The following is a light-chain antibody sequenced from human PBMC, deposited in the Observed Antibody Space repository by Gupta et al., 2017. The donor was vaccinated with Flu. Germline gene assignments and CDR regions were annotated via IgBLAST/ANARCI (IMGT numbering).Light chain of an antibody. CDR2: GNS. CDR1: SSKIGAGFD. Sequence: QSVLTQPPSVSGAPGQRVTISCPLSSSKIGAGFDVHWYQQIPGTAPKLLIYGNSNRPSGVPDRFSGSKSGTSASLAITGLQAEDEADYYCQSYDSSLSGSVFCGGTKLTVL. J-gene: IGLJ3*02. CDR3: QSYDSSLSGSV. V-gene: IGLV1-40*01.